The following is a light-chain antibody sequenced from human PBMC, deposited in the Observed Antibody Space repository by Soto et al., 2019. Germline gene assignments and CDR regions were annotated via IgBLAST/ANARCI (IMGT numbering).Light chain of an antibody. CDR2: GAS. CDR3: QQYNSWLWT. CDR1: PSVSSK. V-gene: IGKV3-15*01. J-gene: IGKJ1*01. Sequence: EIVMTHSPATLSVSPGERATLSCRASPSVSSKLAWYQQKPGQAPRLLIYGASTRTTGIPASISGSGSGTEFITIISSLQSEDSTVYYCQQYNSWLWTFGQGTKVDIK.